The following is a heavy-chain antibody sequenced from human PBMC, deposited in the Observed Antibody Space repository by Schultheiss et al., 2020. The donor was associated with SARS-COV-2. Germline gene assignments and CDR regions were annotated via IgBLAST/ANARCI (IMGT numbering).Heavy chain of an antibody. Sequence: SGPTLVKPTQTLTLTCTFSGFSLSTSGVGVGWIRQPPGKALEWLALIYWDDDKRYSPSLKSRLTFTKDTSKNQVVLTMTNMDPVDTATYYCAHSDYDFWSGHDGAWFDPWGQGTLVTVSS. CDR3: AHSDYDFWSGHDGAWFDP. V-gene: IGHV2-5*02. CDR1: GFSLSTSGVG. D-gene: IGHD3-3*01. J-gene: IGHJ5*02. CDR2: IYWDDDK.